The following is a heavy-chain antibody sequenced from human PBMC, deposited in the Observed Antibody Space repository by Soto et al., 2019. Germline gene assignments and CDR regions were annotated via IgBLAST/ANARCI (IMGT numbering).Heavy chain of an antibody. CDR1: GYTFTSYD. CDR3: ARTLYGDNVDY. CDR2: MNPNSGNT. V-gene: IGHV1-8*01. D-gene: IGHD4-17*01. Sequence: QVQLVQSGAEVKKPGASVKVSCKASGYTFTSYDINWVRQATGQGLEWMGWMNPNSGNTGSAQKFLGTVTMTRDTSIGTAYMGLSSLRSEDTAVYYFARTLYGDNVDYWGQGALVTVSS. J-gene: IGHJ4*02.